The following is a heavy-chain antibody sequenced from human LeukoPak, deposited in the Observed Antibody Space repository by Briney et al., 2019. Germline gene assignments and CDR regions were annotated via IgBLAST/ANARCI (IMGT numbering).Heavy chain of an antibody. J-gene: IGHJ4*02. CDR2: IYSGGST. CDR3: ARGPEPHGFDY. CDR1: GFTVSSNY. D-gene: IGHD1-14*01. V-gene: IGHV3-53*01. Sequence: PGRSLRLSCAASGFTVSSNYMSWVRQAPGKGLEWVSVIYSGGSTYYADSVKGRFTISRDNSKNTLYLQMNRLRAEDTAVYYCARGPEPHGFDYWGQGTLVTVSS.